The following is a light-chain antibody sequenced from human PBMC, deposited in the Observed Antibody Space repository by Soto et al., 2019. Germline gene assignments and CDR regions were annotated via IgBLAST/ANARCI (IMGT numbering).Light chain of an antibody. Sequence: QSALTQPASVSGSPGQSITIPCTGTSSDVGAYNYVSWYQQHPGKAPKLLIYGVTNRPSGVSNRFSGSKSGNTASLTISALQAEDEADYYCNSYTTRSTYVFGTGTKVTVL. V-gene: IGLV2-14*01. CDR2: GVT. J-gene: IGLJ1*01. CDR1: SSDVGAYNY. CDR3: NSYTTRSTYV.